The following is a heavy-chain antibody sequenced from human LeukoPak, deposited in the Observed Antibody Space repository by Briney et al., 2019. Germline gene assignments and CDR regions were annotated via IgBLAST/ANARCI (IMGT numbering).Heavy chain of an antibody. Sequence: TSETLSLTCALYGGSFSGYYWSWIRQPPGKGLEWIGEINHSGSTNYNPSLKSRVTISVDTSKNQFSLKLSSVTAADTAVYYCARDVDTAMVEKNYYYGMDVWGKGTTVTVSS. D-gene: IGHD5-18*01. CDR3: ARDVDTAMVEKNYYYGMDV. V-gene: IGHV4-34*01. CDR2: INHSGST. CDR1: GGSFSGYY. J-gene: IGHJ6*04.